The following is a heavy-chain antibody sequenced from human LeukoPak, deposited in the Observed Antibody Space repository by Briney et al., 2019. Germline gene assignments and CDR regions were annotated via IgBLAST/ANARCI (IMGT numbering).Heavy chain of an antibody. CDR2: ISSSSSYI. V-gene: IGHV3-21*01. Sequence: KAGGSLRLSCAASGFTFSSYSMNWVRQAPGKGLEWVSSISSSSSYIYYADSVKGRFTISRDNAKNSLYLQMNSLRAEDTAVYYCARDGGHGLDYWGQGTLVTVSS. D-gene: IGHD3-16*01. J-gene: IGHJ4*02. CDR1: GFTFSSYS. CDR3: ARDGGHGLDY.